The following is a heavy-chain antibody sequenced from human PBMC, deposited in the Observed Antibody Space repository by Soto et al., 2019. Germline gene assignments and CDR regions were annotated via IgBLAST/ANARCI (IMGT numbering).Heavy chain of an antibody. CDR1: GGSFSGYY. Sequence: QVQLQQWGAGLLKPSETLSLTCAVYGGSFSGYYWSWIRQPPGKGLEWIGEINHSGSTNSNPSLKGRLTISVETSKNQFSLKLSSVTAADTAVYYCARGVFCTNGVCETPLDYWGQGTLVTVSS. J-gene: IGHJ4*01. CDR2: INHSGST. CDR3: ARGVFCTNGVCETPLDY. D-gene: IGHD2-8*01. V-gene: IGHV4-34*01.